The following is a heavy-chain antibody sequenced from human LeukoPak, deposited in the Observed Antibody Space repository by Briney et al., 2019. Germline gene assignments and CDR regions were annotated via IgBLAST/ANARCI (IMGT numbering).Heavy chain of an antibody. CDR1: GFTFSSCE. Sequence: GGSLRLSCAASGFTFSSCEMNWVRQTPGKGLEWVSYIDSSGTTIYYADSVKGRFTSSRDNAKNSLHLQMNSLRAEDTAVYYCAKEYGYTYGEFDYWGQGTLVTVSS. CDR2: IDSSGTTI. CDR3: AKEYGYTYGEFDY. V-gene: IGHV3-48*03. D-gene: IGHD5-18*01. J-gene: IGHJ4*02.